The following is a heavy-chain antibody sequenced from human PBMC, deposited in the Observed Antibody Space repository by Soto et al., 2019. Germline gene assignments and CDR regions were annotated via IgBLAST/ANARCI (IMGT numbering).Heavy chain of an antibody. D-gene: IGHD2-21*01. J-gene: IGHJ6*02. V-gene: IGHV4-34*01. CDR1: GGSMSSYY. CDR2: INHRGST. Sequence: SETLSLTCTVSGGSMSSYYWSWIRQPPGKGQEWIGEINHRGSTNYNPSLKSRVTISIDTSKNQFSLRLSSVTAADTAVYYCARGGIVVWRGPGDNYYGMDVWGQGNTVNVS. CDR3: ARGGIVVWRGPGDNYYGMDV.